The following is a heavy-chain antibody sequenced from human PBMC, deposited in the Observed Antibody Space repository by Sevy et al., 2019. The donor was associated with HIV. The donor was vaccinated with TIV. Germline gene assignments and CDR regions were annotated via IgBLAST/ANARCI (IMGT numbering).Heavy chain of an antibody. CDR3: AKHPTTLLWFGELGY. CDR1: GFTFSSYA. CDR2: ISGSGGST. J-gene: IGHJ4*02. D-gene: IGHD3-10*01. Sequence: GGSLRLSCAASGFTFSSYAMSWVRQAPGKGLEWVSAISGSGGSTYYADSVKGRFTISRDNSKNTLYLQMNSLGAEDTAVYYCAKHPTTLLWFGELGYWGQGTLVTVSS. V-gene: IGHV3-23*01.